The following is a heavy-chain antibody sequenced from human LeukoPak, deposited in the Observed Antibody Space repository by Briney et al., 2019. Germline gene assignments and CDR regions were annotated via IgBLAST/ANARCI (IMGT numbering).Heavy chain of an antibody. J-gene: IGHJ4*02. CDR1: GYTFTSYY. V-gene: IGHV1-46*01. CDR3: ARGIKSIAARPRNFDY. CDR2: INPSGGST. D-gene: IGHD6-6*01. Sequence: GSVTVSCKASGYTFTSYYMHWVRQAPGQGLEWMGIINPSGGSTSYAQKFQGRVTMTRDTSTSTVYMELSSLRSEDTAVYYCARGIKSIAARPRNFDYWGQGTLVTVSS.